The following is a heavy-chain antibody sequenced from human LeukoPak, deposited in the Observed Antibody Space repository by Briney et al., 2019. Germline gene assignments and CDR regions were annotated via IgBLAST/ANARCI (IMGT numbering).Heavy chain of an antibody. CDR1: GFTFSTYS. D-gene: IGHD3-22*01. J-gene: IGHJ4*02. Sequence: GGSLRVSCAASGFTFSTYSMNWVRQAPGKGLEWVSYMSSGSSITFYADSVKGRFTISRDNVKNSLHLQMNSLRAEDTALYYCARVGWRYYYDSSGYMTYWGQGTLVTVSS. V-gene: IGHV3-48*01. CDR2: MSSGSSIT. CDR3: ARVGWRYYYDSSGYMTY.